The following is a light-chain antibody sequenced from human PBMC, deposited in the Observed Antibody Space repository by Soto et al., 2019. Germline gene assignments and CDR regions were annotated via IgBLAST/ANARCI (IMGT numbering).Light chain of an antibody. Sequence: QSVLTQPPSASGTPGQSVTISCSGSSSNIGSNTVNWYQQLSGAAPKHLIYMNNQRPSGVPDRFSGSKSGTSASLVITGLRPEDEADYYCVAWDDNLSSRVFGGGTKVTVL. J-gene: IGLJ3*02. V-gene: IGLV1-47*01. CDR2: MNN. CDR1: SSNIGSNT. CDR3: VAWDDNLSSRV.